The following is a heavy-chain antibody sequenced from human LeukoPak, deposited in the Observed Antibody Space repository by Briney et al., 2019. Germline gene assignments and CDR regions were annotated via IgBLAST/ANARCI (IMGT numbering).Heavy chain of an antibody. Sequence: PSETLSLTCTVSGGSVSSGSYYWSWIRQPPGKGLEWIGYIYYSGSTNYNPSLKSRVTISVDTSKNQFSLKLSSVTAADTAVYYCARLGWGSSGWYHFDYWGQGTLVTVSS. CDR1: GGSVSSGSYY. J-gene: IGHJ4*02. CDR2: IYYSGST. CDR3: ARLGWGSSGWYHFDY. D-gene: IGHD6-19*01. V-gene: IGHV4-61*01.